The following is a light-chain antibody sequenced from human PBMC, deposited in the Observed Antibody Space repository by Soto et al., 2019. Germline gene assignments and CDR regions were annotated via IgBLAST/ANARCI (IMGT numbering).Light chain of an antibody. Sequence: DLQMTQSPSSLSASVGDRVTITCRASQSVSTYLSWYQQKPGKAPKLLIYAGSSLQSGVPSRFSGSGSGTHFTLTISSLQPEDFATYYCQQSFSTSSITFGQGTRLEI. CDR1: QSVSTY. J-gene: IGKJ5*01. V-gene: IGKV1-39*01. CDR2: AGS. CDR3: QQSFSTSSIT.